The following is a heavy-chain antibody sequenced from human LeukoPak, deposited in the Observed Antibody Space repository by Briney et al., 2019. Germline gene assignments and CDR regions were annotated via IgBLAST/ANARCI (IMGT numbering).Heavy chain of an antibody. CDR3: ARTYDFWSGRPFDY. CDR2: IHYTGAT. J-gene: IGHJ4*02. D-gene: IGHD3-3*01. CDR1: GGSITGYY. Sequence: SETLSLTCAVYGGSITGYYWSWIRQTPGRGLEWVGEIHYTGATNYNPSLKSRVTISVDTSKNQFSLKLSSVTAADTAVYYCARTYDFWSGRPFDYWGQGTLVTVSS. V-gene: IGHV4-34*01.